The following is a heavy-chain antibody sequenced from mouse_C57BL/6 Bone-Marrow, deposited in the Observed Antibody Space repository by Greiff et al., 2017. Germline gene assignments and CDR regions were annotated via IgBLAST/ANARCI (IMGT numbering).Heavy chain of an antibody. V-gene: IGHV14-2*01. J-gene: IGHJ2*01. Sequence: VQLKQSGAELVKPGASVKLSCTASGFNIKDYYMHWVKQRPEQGLEWIGRIDPEDGETKYAPKFPGKATITADTSSNTAYLQLSSLPSEDTAVYYCAIPGYVDYWGQGTTLTVSS. CDR3: AIPGYVDY. CDR2: IDPEDGET. CDR1: GFNIKDYY.